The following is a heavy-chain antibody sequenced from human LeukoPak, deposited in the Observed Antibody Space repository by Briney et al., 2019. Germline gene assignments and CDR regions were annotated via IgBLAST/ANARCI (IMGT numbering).Heavy chain of an antibody. D-gene: IGHD3-22*01. Sequence: PGRSLRLSCAASGFTFSSYGIHWVRQAPGKGLEWVAVISNDGSDKSYADSVKGRFTISRDNSKNTLYLQMNSLRAEDTAVYFCAKGTVIVGYYFDSWGRGTLVTVSS. V-gene: IGHV3-30*18. CDR3: AKGTVIVGYYFDS. CDR1: GFTFSSYG. CDR2: ISNDGSDK. J-gene: IGHJ4*02.